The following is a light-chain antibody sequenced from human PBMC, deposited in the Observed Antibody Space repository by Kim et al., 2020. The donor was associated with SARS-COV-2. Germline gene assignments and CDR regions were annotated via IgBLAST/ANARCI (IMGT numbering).Light chain of an antibody. V-gene: IGKV3-11*01. CDR3: QHRIRWPLT. CDR2: DTS. Sequence: EIVLTQSPATLSLSPGERATPSCRASQNVNNYLAWYQQKPGQAPRLLIYDTSNRATGVPARFRGSGSGTDFTLTISSLEPEDFAVYYCQHRIRWPLTFGGGTKVDIK. CDR1: QNVNNY. J-gene: IGKJ4*01.